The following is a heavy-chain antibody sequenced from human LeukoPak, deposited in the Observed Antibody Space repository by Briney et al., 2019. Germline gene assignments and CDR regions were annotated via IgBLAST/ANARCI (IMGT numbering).Heavy chain of an antibody. Sequence: HGESLKISCKGSGYSFTSYWIGWVRQMPGKGLEWMGIIYPGDSDTRYSPSFQGQVTISADKSISTAYLQWSSLKASDTAMYYCAGGKYNWNDGWDYWGQGTLVTVSS. CDR1: GYSFTSYW. J-gene: IGHJ4*02. CDR3: AGGKYNWNDGWDY. CDR2: IYPGDSDT. V-gene: IGHV5-51*01. D-gene: IGHD1-20*01.